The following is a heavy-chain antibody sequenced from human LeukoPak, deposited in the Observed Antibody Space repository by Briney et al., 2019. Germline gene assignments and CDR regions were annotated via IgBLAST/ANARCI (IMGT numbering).Heavy chain of an antibody. D-gene: IGHD3-3*01. CDR2: IKPDGSQT. V-gene: IGHV3-7*03. Sequence: GGSLRLSCAASGFTFTSYWMNWVRQAPGKGLEWVGNIKPDGSQTYYVDSVKGRFTISRDNAKNSVSLQLNSLKAEDTAVYFCVRSIDAWGQGTLVTVSS. J-gene: IGHJ5*02. CDR3: VRSIDA. CDR1: GFTFTSYW.